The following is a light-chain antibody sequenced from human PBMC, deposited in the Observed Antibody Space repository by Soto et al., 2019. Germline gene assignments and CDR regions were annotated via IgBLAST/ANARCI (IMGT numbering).Light chain of an antibody. CDR2: DAS. CDR3: QQRGTWPRVT. V-gene: IGKV3-11*01. CDR1: QGISSY. J-gene: IGKJ4*01. Sequence: LTQSPSFLSASVGDRVTITCRASQGISSYLAWYQQKPGQAPRLLIYDASIRATGIPARFRGGGSETDFTLTISSLAPEDFAIYYCQQRGTWPRVTFGGGTKVEIK.